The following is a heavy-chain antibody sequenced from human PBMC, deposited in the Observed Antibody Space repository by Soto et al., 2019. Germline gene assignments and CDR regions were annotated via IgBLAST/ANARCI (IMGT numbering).Heavy chain of an antibody. CDR2: IWYDGSND. J-gene: IGHJ4*02. CDR1: GFSFSTYG. D-gene: IGHD5-18*01. CDR3: GRGYNYADY. Sequence: LRLSCAASGFSFSTYGMQWVRQAPGKGLEWVAEIWYDGSNDFYSDSVKGRFTISRDNAKNTLFLQMNSLRAEDMAMYYCGRGYNYADYWGQGTQVTVSS. V-gene: IGHV3-33*01.